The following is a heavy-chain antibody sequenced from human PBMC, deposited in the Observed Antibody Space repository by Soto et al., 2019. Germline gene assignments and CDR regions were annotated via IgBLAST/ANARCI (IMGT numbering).Heavy chain of an antibody. CDR2: IYYSGST. V-gene: IGHV4-59*01. CDR1: GGSTSSYF. Sequence: QVQLQESGPGLVKPSETLSLTCTVSGGSTSSYFWNWIRQPPGKGLEWIGYIYYSGSTIYNPSLKSRVTMSVDTSKNQFSLRLNSVTAADSAVYYCARGRAFDIWGQGTMVTVSS. J-gene: IGHJ3*02. CDR3: ARGRAFDI.